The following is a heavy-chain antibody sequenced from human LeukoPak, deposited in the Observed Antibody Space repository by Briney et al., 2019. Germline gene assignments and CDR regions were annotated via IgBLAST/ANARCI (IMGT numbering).Heavy chain of an antibody. CDR1: GFTLGSYW. D-gene: IGHD3-3*01. V-gene: IGHV3-7*01. J-gene: IGHJ6*02. Sequence: GGSLRLSCTASGFTLGSYWVSWVRQTPAKGLEWMANIRQDGNVRYYVDSVRGRFTISRDNAKNSLYLQMNNLRADDTALYYCARDSFWSGFSFYYYYGMDVWGQGTTVTVSS. CDR3: ARDSFWSGFSFYYYYGMDV. CDR2: IRQDGNVR.